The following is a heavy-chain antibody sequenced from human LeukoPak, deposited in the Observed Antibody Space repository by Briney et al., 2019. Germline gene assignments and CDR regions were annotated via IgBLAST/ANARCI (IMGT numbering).Heavy chain of an antibody. J-gene: IGHJ4*02. Sequence: GVSLRLSCAASGYTFSSYEMNWVRQAPGKGLEWVSYISSSGSTIYYADSVKGRFTIARDNAKNSLYLQMNSLRAEDTAVYYCARGGDIVVVTSQFDYWGQGTLVTVSS. V-gene: IGHV3-48*03. CDR2: ISSSGSTI. D-gene: IGHD2-21*02. CDR3: ARGGDIVVVTSQFDY. CDR1: GYTFSSYE.